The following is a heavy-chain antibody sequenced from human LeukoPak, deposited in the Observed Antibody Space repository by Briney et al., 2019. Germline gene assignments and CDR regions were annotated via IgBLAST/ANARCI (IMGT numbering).Heavy chain of an antibody. V-gene: IGHV3-15*01. Sequence: PGGSLRLSCATSGFTFSTAWFSWVRQAPGEGLEWLGRIRSDGTTDYAAPVKGRFTISRDGAKATIHLQMNSLKTEDTGIYYCTTVSHFYLGGQGTLVTVSS. CDR2: IRSDGTT. CDR1: GFTFSTAW. J-gene: IGHJ4*02. CDR3: TTVSHFYL. D-gene: IGHD2/OR15-2a*01.